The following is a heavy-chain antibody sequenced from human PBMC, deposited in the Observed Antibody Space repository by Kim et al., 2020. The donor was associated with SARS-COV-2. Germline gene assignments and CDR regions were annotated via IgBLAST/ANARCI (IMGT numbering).Heavy chain of an antibody. V-gene: IGHV3-48*02. J-gene: IGHJ4*02. CDR3: ARPKGIAAAGDY. D-gene: IGHD6-13*01. Sequence: YYADSVKGRFTISRDNAKNSLYLQMNSLGDEDTAVYYCARPKGIAAAGDYWGQGTLVTVSS.